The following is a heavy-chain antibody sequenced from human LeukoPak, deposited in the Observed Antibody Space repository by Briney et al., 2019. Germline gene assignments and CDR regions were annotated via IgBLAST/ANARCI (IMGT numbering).Heavy chain of an antibody. V-gene: IGHV3-30*04. CDR1: GFTFSSYA. CDR3: ARDPTYTIFGVVLYYFDY. Sequence: GGSLRLSCAASGFTFSSYAMHWVRQAPGKGLEWVAVISYDGSNKYYADSVKSRFTISRDNSKNTLYLQMNSLRAEDTAVYYCARDPTYTIFGVVLYYFDYWGQGTLVTVSS. J-gene: IGHJ4*02. D-gene: IGHD3-3*01. CDR2: ISYDGSNK.